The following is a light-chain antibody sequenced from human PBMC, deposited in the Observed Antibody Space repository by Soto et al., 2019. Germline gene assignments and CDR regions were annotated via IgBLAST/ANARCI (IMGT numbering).Light chain of an antibody. J-gene: IGLJ1*01. Sequence: QSALTQPASVSASPEQAITISCTGTSSDVGGYNYVSWYQQHPGKDPKLMIYDVSNRPSGVSNRFSGSKSGNTASLTISGLQAEDEADYYCSSYTSSSTLAAYVFGTGTKVTV. CDR2: DVS. CDR3: SSYTSSSTLAAYV. V-gene: IGLV2-14*01. CDR1: SSDVGGYNY.